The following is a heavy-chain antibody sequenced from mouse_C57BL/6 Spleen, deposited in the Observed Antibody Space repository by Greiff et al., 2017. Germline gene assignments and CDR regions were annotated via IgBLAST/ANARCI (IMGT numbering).Heavy chain of an antibody. CDR1: GFSITNGTHW. V-gene: IGHV3-4*01. CDR3: AMMGADYFDY. CDR2: ISSSSST. J-gene: IGHJ2*01. Sequence: VQLKESGPALVKPSQTVSLTCTVTGFSITNGTHWWNWIRQVSGRKLEWIGYISSSSSTDRTPSLKSRISITRDTSKNQLFLQLNSVTTEDIATYYCAMMGADYFDYGGQGTTLTVSS. D-gene: IGHD2-3*01.